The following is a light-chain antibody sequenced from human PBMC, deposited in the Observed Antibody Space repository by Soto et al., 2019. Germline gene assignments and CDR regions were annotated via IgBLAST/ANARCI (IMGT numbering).Light chain of an antibody. J-gene: IGKJ1*01. V-gene: IGKV3-20*01. CDR1: QIVTNNY. CDR3: QQYGGSSWT. CDR2: AVS. Sequence: ELVLTQSPGTLSLSPGERATLSCRASQIVTNNYFAWYQHKPGQAPSLLIFAVSNRATGIPDRFSGGGSGPDFTLAISRLEPEDFGVYYCQQYGGSSWTFGQGTKVEIK.